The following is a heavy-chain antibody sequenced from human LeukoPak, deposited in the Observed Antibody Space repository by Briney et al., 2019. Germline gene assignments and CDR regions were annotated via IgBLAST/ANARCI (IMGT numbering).Heavy chain of an antibody. D-gene: IGHD6-13*01. CDR2: IIPIFGTA. CDR1: GGTFSSNA. CDR3: ARGPVIAAAGIFDY. Sequence: ASVNVSCKASGGTFSSNAISWVRQAPGQGLEWMGGIIPIFGTANYAQKFQGRVTITADESTSTAYMELSSLRSEDTAVYYCARGPVIAAAGIFDYWGQGTLVTVSS. J-gene: IGHJ4*02. V-gene: IGHV1-69*01.